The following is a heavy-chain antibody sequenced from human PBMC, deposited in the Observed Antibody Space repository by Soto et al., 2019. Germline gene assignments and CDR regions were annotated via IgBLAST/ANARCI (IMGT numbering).Heavy chain of an antibody. CDR1: GDSISRYY. CDR3: VRDQGGEFLKGSGMDV. CDR2: IYYSGET. J-gene: IGHJ6*02. V-gene: IGHV4-59*01. D-gene: IGHD3-10*01. Sequence: QVQLQESGPGLVKPSETLSLTCTVSGDSISRYYWSWIRLSPGKGLEWIGYIYYSGETNYNPSVXSXVXIXXDRTKNQFSLKLSSVTAADTAVYYCVRDQGGEFLKGSGMDVWGQGTTVTVSS.